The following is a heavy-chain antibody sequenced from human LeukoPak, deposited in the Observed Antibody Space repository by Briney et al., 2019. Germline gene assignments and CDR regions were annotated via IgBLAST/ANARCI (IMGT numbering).Heavy chain of an antibody. CDR3: ARSDPKYSSGWMIDY. CDR1: GGSMSPYH. Sequence: PSETLSLTCTVSGGSMSPYHWGWIRQPPGKGLEWTGYIYYSGSTYYNPSLKSRVTISVDTSKNQFSLKLSSVTAADTAVYYCARSDPKYSSGWMIDYWGQGTLVTVSS. J-gene: IGHJ4*02. D-gene: IGHD6-19*01. V-gene: IGHV4-59*08. CDR2: IYYSGST.